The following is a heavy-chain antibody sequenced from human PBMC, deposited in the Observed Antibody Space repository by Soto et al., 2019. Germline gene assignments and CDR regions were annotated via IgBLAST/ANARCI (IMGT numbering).Heavy chain of an antibody. J-gene: IGHJ5*02. CDR2: INHSGST. V-gene: IGHV4-34*01. Sequence: SETLSLTCAVYGGPFSGYYWSWIRQPPGKGLEWIGEINHSGSTNYNPSLKSRVTISVDTSKNQFSLKLSSVTAADTAVYYCARGSRIAARTINWFDPWGQGTLVTVSS. CDR3: ARGSRIAARTINWFDP. D-gene: IGHD6-6*01. CDR1: GGPFSGYY.